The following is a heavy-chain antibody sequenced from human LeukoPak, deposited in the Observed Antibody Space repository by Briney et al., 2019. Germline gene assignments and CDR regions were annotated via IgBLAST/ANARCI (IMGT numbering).Heavy chain of an antibody. CDR2: IYGGGTT. D-gene: IGHD4-17*01. V-gene: IGHV3-53*01. J-gene: IGHJ4*02. Sequence: PGGSLRLSCAASGFTVSNNYMSWVRQAPGEGLERVSLIYGGGTTYYADSVKGRFTISSDSSKNTLYLQMNSLRAEDTAVYYCARAPNYGDYGGQWGRGTLVTVSS. CDR1: GFTVSNNY. CDR3: ARAPNYGDYGGQ.